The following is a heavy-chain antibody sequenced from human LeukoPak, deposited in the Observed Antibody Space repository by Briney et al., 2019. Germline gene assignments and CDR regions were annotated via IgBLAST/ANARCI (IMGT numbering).Heavy chain of an antibody. J-gene: IGHJ4*02. CDR2: INPNSGGT. Sequence: ASVRVSCKASGYTFTGYYMHWARQAPGQGLEWMGWINPNSGGTNYAQKFQGRVTMTRDTSISTAYMELSRLRSDDTAVYYCAREVIGGYSYGSDYWGQGTLVTVSS. CDR1: GYTFTGYY. V-gene: IGHV1-2*02. D-gene: IGHD5-18*01. CDR3: AREVIGGYSYGSDY.